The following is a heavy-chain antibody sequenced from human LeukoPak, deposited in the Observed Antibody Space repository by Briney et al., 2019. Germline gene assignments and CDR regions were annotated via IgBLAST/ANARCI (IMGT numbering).Heavy chain of an antibody. CDR2: ISGSGGST. D-gene: IGHD6-19*01. CDR1: GFTCSSYV. J-gene: IGHJ6*02. V-gene: IGHV3-23*01. CDR3: AKKDSSGWYVGLWDYYYYGMDV. Sequence: GGSVRLLCATSGFTCSSYVMISVRQASGKELEWVSAISGSGGSTYYADSVKGRFTISRDNSKNTLYLQMNSLRAEDTAVYYCAKKDSSGWYVGLWDYYYYGMDVWGQGTTVTVSS.